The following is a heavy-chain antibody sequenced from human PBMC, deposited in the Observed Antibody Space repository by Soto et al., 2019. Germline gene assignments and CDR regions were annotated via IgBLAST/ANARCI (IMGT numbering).Heavy chain of an antibody. Sequence: EVQLVESGGGLVKPGGSLRLSCAASGFTFSSYSMNWVRQAPGKGLEWVSSIGSSSSYIYYADSLKGRFAISRDNSKNSLYQQMDSLRAEDTSVYYCARDTVPRHLYYYYGMDVWGQGTTVTVSS. J-gene: IGHJ6*02. CDR1: GFTFSSYS. CDR2: IGSSSSYI. CDR3: ARDTVPRHLYYYYGMDV. V-gene: IGHV3-21*01. D-gene: IGHD4-17*01.